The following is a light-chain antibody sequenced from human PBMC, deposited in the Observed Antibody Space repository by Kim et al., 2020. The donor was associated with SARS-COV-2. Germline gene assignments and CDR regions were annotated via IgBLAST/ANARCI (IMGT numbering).Light chain of an antibody. CDR1: QSISRE. CDR3: HQYDSYPLA. V-gene: IGKV1-5*03. J-gene: IGKJ4*01. Sequence: DIQMNQSPSTLSASLGDRVTITCRASQSISRELAWYQQKPGKAPKFLIYQASSLESGVPSRFSGSGSGTEFTLTISSLQPDDSATYYCHQYDSYPLAFGGGTKVDIK. CDR2: QAS.